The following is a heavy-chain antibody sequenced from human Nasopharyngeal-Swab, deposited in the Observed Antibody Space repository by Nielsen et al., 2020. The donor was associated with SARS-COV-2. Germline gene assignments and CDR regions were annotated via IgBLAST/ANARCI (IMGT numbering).Heavy chain of an antibody. CDR1: GGSLSGYY. CDR3: ARGHYRSYYYDSSGYYYFFDY. Sequence: SETLSLTCAVYGGSLSGYYWSWIRQLPGKGLEWNGEINTSGSTSYNPSLKSRVTISVDTSKNQSSLKLSSVTAADTAVYYCARGHYRSYYYDSSGYYYFFDYWGQGTLVTVSS. J-gene: IGHJ4*02. D-gene: IGHD3-22*01. CDR2: INTSGST. V-gene: IGHV4-34*01.